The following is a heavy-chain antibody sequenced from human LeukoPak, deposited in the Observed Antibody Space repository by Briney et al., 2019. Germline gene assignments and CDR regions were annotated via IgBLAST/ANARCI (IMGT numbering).Heavy chain of an antibody. D-gene: IGHD3-3*01. Sequence: ASVTVSCKASGYTFTSYYMHWVRQAPGQGLEWTGIINPSGGSTSYAQKFQGRVTMTRDTSTSTVYMELSSLRSEDTAVYYCARDDFWSGYREPHQLYYYYGMDVWGQGTTVTVSS. CDR2: INPSGGST. CDR1: GYTFTSYY. J-gene: IGHJ6*02. CDR3: ARDDFWSGYREPHQLYYYYGMDV. V-gene: IGHV1-46*01.